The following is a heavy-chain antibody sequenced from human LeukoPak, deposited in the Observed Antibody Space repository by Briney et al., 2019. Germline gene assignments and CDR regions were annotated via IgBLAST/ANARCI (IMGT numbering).Heavy chain of an antibody. CDR1: GNSVNKYA. J-gene: IGHJ4*02. V-gene: IGHV1-69*06. CDR3: TRGGFGELYHFDY. Sequence: ASVKVSCKASGNSVNKYAITWVRQAPGQGLEWMGEFIPIFGTAKYAKKFQGRVTITAAKSTSTAYMDLNSLTSEDTAVYSCTRGGFGELYHFDYWGQGTLVTVSS. CDR2: FIPIFGTA. D-gene: IGHD3-10*01.